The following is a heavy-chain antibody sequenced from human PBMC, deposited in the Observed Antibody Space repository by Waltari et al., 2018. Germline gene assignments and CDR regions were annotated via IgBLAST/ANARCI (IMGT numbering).Heavy chain of an antibody. J-gene: IGHJ4*02. CDR1: GLIFSDFW. CDR3: TRDEGAGGY. Sequence: EVQLVESGGGLVQPGGSLRLSCAGSGLIFSDFWMSWVRQSPERGREGVANRKEDGTEEYYADAVEGGFTISRDNAKNALYLKMDSLRGEDTVVYHCTRDEGAGGYGGRGTLVTVSS. D-gene: IGHD1-26*01. V-gene: IGHV3-7*01. CDR2: RKEDGTEE.